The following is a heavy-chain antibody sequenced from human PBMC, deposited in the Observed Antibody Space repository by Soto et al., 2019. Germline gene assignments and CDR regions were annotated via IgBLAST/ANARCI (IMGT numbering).Heavy chain of an antibody. V-gene: IGHV4-38-2*01. CDR1: GYPISSGYY. Sequence: SETLSLTCAVSGYPISSGYYWGWIRQPPGKGLEWIGIIHHRGSTYYNPSLRSRITISVDTSKNQFSLKMPSVTAADTAVYYCARSSGYVPGGYWGQGMLVTVSS. CDR2: IHHRGST. D-gene: IGHD5-12*01. CDR3: ARSSGYVPGGY. J-gene: IGHJ4*02.